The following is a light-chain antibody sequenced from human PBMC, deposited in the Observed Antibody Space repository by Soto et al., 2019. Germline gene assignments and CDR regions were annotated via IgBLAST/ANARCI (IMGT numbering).Light chain of an antibody. CDR1: QNIGDY. CDR2: VAS. CDR3: QQSYGTPIT. V-gene: IGKV1-39*01. J-gene: IGKJ5*01. Sequence: IRMTQSPSSLSASAGDRVTITFLASQNIGDYLSWYQQKPGKAPNLLIYVASSLQSEVPSRFSGSGSGTDFTLTITSLQPEDFATYYCQQSYGTPITFGQGTRLEI.